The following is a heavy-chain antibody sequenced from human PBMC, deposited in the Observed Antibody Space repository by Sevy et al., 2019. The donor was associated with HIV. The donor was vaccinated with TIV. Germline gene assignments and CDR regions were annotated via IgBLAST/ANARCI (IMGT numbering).Heavy chain of an antibody. V-gene: IGHV3-23*01. CDR1: GFTFSTYA. Sequence: GESLKISCAASGFTFSTYAMSWVRQAPGKGLEWVSGISGSGVTTYYADSVKGRFTISRDNSKNTRYLQMNSLTAEDTAVYYCAKAGVRVGGTFDLFYFDYWGQGTLVTVSS. J-gene: IGHJ4*02. CDR2: ISGSGVTT. CDR3: AKAGVRVGGTFDLFYFDY. D-gene: IGHD6-19*01.